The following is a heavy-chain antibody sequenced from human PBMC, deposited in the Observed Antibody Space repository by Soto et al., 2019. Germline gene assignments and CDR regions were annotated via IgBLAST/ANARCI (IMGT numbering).Heavy chain of an antibody. CDR2: INHVGIT. J-gene: IGHJ4*02. CDR3: AIAHDVLCGRQQPLDS. D-gene: IGHD2-15*01. CDR1: GGSFRGFY. V-gene: IGHV4-34*01. Sequence: QVQLQQWGAGLLKPSETLYVTCAVSGGSFRGFYWTWIRQSPGKGLEWLGDINHVGITNYNPSLKSRVSIPVDTSKSQFCMKLSSVTAADTAVYYCAIAHDVLCGRQQPLDSWGKGTLVTVSS.